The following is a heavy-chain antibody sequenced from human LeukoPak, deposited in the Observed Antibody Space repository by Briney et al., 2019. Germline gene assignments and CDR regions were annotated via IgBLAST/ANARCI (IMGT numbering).Heavy chain of an antibody. CDR3: ARDPPPPYSGSFSYYFDY. CDR1: GFTFNSYA. J-gene: IGHJ4*02. CDR2: ISYDGSNQ. V-gene: IGHV3-30*04. Sequence: GGSLRLSCAASGFTFNSYAIHWVRQAPGKGLEWVAVISYDGSNQYYADSVKGRFTISRDFSNNTLYLQMNSLRPEDTAVYYCARDPPPPYSGSFSYYFDYWGQGTLVTVSS. D-gene: IGHD1-26*01.